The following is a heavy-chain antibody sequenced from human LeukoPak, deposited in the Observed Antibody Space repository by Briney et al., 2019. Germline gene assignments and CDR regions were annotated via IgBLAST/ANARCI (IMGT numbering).Heavy chain of an antibody. V-gene: IGHV3-30*03. CDR2: ISYGGSNK. CDR1: GFTFSSYG. Sequence: GRSLRLSCAASGFTFSSYGMHWVRQAPGKGLEWVAVISYGGSNKYYADSVKGRFTISRDNSKNTLYLQMNSLRAEDTAVYYCAITTWGVYYFDYWGQGTLVTVSS. J-gene: IGHJ4*02. D-gene: IGHD3-10*01. CDR3: AITTWGVYYFDY.